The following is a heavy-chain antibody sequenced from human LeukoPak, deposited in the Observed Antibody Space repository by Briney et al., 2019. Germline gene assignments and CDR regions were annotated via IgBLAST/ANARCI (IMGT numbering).Heavy chain of an antibody. Sequence: PGGSLRLSCAASGFTFSSYSMNWVRQAPGKGLEWVSSISSSSSYIYYADSVKGRFTISGDNAKNSLYLQMNSLRAEDTAVYYCARWLMTGTYYYYYYMDVWGKGTTVTVSS. V-gene: IGHV3-21*01. D-gene: IGHD3-9*01. CDR1: GFTFSSYS. CDR2: ISSSSSYI. J-gene: IGHJ6*03. CDR3: ARWLMTGTYYYYYYMDV.